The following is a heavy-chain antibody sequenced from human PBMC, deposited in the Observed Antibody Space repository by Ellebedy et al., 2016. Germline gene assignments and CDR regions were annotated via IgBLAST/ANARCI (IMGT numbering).Heavy chain of an antibody. D-gene: IGHD3-16*01. J-gene: IGHJ5*02. Sequence: GGSLRLSXAASRFTFSSYTMNWVRQAPGKGLEWVSSITSSGTYIYYADPVKGRFTISRDNAKNSLYLQMNSLRVEDTAVYYCARGVGGTSLNWFDPWGQGTLVTVSS. CDR2: ITSSGTYI. CDR3: ARGVGGTSLNWFDP. V-gene: IGHV3-21*01. CDR1: RFTFSSYT.